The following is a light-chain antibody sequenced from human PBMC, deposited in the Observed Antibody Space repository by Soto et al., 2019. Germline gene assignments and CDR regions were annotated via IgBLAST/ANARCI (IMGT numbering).Light chain of an antibody. J-gene: IGKJ1*01. CDR1: QSVSSSY. CDR2: DVS. Sequence: EIVLTQSPGTLSLSPGERATLSCRSSQSVSSSYLAWYQHKPGQAPRLLIYDVSSRATGIPDRFSGSGSGTDFTLTISRLEPEDFAVYYCQQYVISPTFGQGTKVEIK. CDR3: QQYVISPT. V-gene: IGKV3-20*01.